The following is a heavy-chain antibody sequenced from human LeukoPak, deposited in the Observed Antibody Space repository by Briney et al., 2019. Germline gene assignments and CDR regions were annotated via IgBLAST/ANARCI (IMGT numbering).Heavy chain of an antibody. Sequence: SETLSLTGTVPGGSISSYYWSWIRQPPGKGLEWLGFIYYSGSTNYNPSLKSRVTISVDTSKNQFSLKLSSVTAADTAVYYCARSDYVWGSYRSDAFDIWGQGTMVTVSS. CDR3: ARSDYVWGSYRSDAFDI. J-gene: IGHJ3*02. V-gene: IGHV4-59*01. D-gene: IGHD3-16*02. CDR1: GGSISSYY. CDR2: IYYSGST.